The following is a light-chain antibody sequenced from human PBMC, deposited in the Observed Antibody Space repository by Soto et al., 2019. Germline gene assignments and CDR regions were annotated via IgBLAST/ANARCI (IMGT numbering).Light chain of an antibody. Sequence: DIEMTQSPSTLSSSVGERATITCRASQSISSWLAWYQQKPGKAPKLLIYKASSIESGIPSRFSGSGSGTEFTLTLSAPQPEEFATYSSVRYIRYPYPLGQGTKLKI. CDR2: KAS. CDR1: QSISSW. V-gene: IGKV1-5*03. CDR3: VRYIRYPYP. J-gene: IGKJ2*01.